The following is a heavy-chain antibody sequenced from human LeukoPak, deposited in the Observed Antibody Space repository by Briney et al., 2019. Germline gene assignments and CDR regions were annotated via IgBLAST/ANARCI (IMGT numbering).Heavy chain of an antibody. CDR2: INHSGST. J-gene: IGHJ3*02. D-gene: IGHD2-8*01. CDR1: GXSFSGYY. CDR3: ARGGLIDAFDI. Sequence: PSETLSLTCAVYGXSFSGYYWSWIRQPPGKGLEWIGEINHSGSTNYNPSLKSRVTISVDTSKNQFSLKLSSVTAADTAVYYCARGGLIDAFDIWGQGIMVTVSS. V-gene: IGHV4-34*01.